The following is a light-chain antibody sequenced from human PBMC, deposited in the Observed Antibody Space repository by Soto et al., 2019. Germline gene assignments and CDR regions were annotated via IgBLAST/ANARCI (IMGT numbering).Light chain of an antibody. J-gene: IGLJ1*01. V-gene: IGLV1-40*01. Sequence: QSVLTQPPSVSGAPGQRVTISCTGSSSNIGAGYDVHWYQQLPGKAPKLLIYGNSNRPSGVPDRFSGSKSGTSASLAITGLQAEDEADYYCQSYDSSLSGVVFGTGTKLTVL. CDR3: QSYDSSLSGVV. CDR2: GNS. CDR1: SSNIGAGYD.